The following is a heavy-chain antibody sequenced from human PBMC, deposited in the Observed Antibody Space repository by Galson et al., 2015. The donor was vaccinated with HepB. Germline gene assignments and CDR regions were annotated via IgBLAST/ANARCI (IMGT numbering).Heavy chain of an antibody. J-gene: IGHJ6*02. CDR3: AIYGPLYYYGSGSYSGGGYYYYGMDV. CDR1: GYTLTELS. Sequence: SVKVSCKVSGYTLTELSMHWVRQAPGKGLKWMGGFDPEDGETIYAQKFQGRVTMTEDTSTDTAYMELSSLRSEDTAVYYCAIYGPLYYYGSGSYSGGGYYYYGMDVWGQGTTVTVSS. V-gene: IGHV1-24*01. D-gene: IGHD3-10*01. CDR2: FDPEDGET.